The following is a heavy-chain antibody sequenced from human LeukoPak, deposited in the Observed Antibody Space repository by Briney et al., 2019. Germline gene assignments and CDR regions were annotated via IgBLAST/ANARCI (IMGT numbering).Heavy chain of an antibody. CDR3: ARDRVTGNPVWYFDL. V-gene: IGHV1-8*01. D-gene: IGHD1-14*01. J-gene: IGHJ2*01. Sequence: ASVKVSCKASGYTFTSYDFNWLRQATGQGPEWMGWMNPNSGATGYAQKFQGRVTMTRSASINTAYMELTNLRSEDTAVYYCARDRVTGNPVWYFDLWGRGTLVTVSS. CDR2: MNPNSGAT. CDR1: GYTFTSYD.